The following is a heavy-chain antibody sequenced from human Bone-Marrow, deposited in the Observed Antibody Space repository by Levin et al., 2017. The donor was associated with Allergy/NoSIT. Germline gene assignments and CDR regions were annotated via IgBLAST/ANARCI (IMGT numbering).Heavy chain of an antibody. J-gene: IGHJ6*02. CDR1: GGTFSSYA. CDR3: ARDAPTSYGDYELENNYYYYYGMDV. CDR2: IIPILGIA. V-gene: IGHV1-69*04. D-gene: IGHD4-17*01. Sequence: ASVKVSCKASGGTFSSYAISWVRQAPGQGLEWMGRIIPILGIANYAQKFQGRVTITADKSTSTAYMELSSLRSEDTAVYYCARDAPTSYGDYELENNYYYYYGMDVWGQGTTVTVSS.